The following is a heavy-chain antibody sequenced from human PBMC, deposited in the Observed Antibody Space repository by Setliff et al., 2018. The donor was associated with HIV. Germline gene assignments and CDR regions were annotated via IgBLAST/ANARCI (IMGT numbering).Heavy chain of an antibody. CDR2: IIPMLGAA. CDR3: ARGEGWELPIPTHYMDV. Sequence: SVKVSCKASGGRFRTYAISWVRQAPGQGLEWMGGIIPMLGAANYAQKFQGRLSITADKSTDTAYMELSSLRSEDTAVYYCARGEGWELPIPTHYMDVWGKGTTVTVSS. CDR1: GGRFRTYA. V-gene: IGHV1-69*10. J-gene: IGHJ6*03. D-gene: IGHD1-26*01.